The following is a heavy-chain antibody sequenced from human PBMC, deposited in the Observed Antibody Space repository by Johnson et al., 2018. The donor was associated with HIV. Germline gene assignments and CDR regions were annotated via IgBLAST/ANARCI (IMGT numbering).Heavy chain of an antibody. CDR3: SREKEIVVVIAHRGAFDI. D-gene: IGHD2-21*01. CDR1: GFTFPDYA. CDR2: IRNKGYGGTT. Sequence: VQLVESGGDLVQPGRSLRLSCTGSGFTFPDYAIRWFRQAPGKGPEWVGLIRNKGYGGTTEYAASVKGRFTISRDDSKIIAYLQMNSLKIEDTGTYYCSREKEIVVVIAHRGAFDIWGQGTMVTVSS. J-gene: IGHJ3*02. V-gene: IGHV3-49*03.